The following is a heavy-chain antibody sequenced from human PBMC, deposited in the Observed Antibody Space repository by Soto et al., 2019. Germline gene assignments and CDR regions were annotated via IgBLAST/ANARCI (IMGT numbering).Heavy chain of an antibody. J-gene: IGHJ6*02. CDR1: GFTFKLFA. CDR3: ARGNMDV. V-gene: IGHV3-30-3*01. Sequence: QVQLVESGGGMVQPGKSLRLSRAASGFTFKLFAMHWVRQAPGKGLEWVAVASKDAFATYYAGSVEGRFTISRDNSKNTLYLHMNNMRAEDTALYYCARGNMDVWGHGTAVVVSS. CDR2: ASKDAFAT.